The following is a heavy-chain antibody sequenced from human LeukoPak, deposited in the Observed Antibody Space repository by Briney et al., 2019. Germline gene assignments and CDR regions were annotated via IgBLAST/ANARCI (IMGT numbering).Heavy chain of an antibody. CDR2: IIPIFGKV. D-gene: IGHD2-15*01. CDR3: ARDGGSAVSAPPYFDY. J-gene: IGHJ4*02. V-gene: IGHV1-69*13. CDR1: GGTFSRCA. Sequence: ASVKVSCKASGGTFSRCAFSWVRQAPGQGLEWMGGIIPIFGKVDYAQKFQDRLTITADESTDTVYMELSSLRSEDTAVYYCARDGGSAVSAPPYFDYWGQATLVTVSS.